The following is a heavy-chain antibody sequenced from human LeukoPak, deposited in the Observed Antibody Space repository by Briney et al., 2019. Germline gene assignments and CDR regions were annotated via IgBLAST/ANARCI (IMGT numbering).Heavy chain of an antibody. CDR1: GYTFTSYY. D-gene: IGHD3-3*01. J-gene: IGHJ5*02. Sequence: ASVKVSCKASGYTFTSYYMHWVQQAPGQGLEWMGIINPSGGSTSYAQRFQGRVTMTRDTSTSTVYMELSSLRSDDTAVYYCARASYYDFWSGSSNWFDPWGQGTLVTVSS. CDR2: INPSGGST. V-gene: IGHV1-46*01. CDR3: ARASYYDFWSGSSNWFDP.